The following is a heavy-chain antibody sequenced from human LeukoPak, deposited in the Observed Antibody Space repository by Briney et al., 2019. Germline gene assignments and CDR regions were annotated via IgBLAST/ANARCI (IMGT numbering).Heavy chain of an antibody. CDR1: GYTLTSYG. V-gene: IGHV1-18*01. D-gene: IGHD4-17*01. Sequence: ASVKVSCEASGYTLTSYGINWMRQAPGQGLEWMGWVSTQSGNTNYAQKVQGRLTLTTDRSTNTAYMELRSLRSNDTAVYYCARGAYGDKWGQGTMVTVSS. J-gene: IGHJ4*02. CDR2: VSTQSGNT. CDR3: ARGAYGDK.